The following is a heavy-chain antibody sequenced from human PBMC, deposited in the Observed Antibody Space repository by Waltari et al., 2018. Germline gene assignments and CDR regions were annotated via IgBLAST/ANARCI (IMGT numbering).Heavy chain of an antibody. J-gene: IGHJ2*01. CDR3: ARGRYIWGSYRSTPYWYFDL. V-gene: IGHV1-18*01. CDR1: GYTFTSYG. CDR2: ISAYNGNT. Sequence: QVQLVQSGAEVKKPGASVKVSCKASGYTFTSYGISWVRQAPGQGLEWMGWISAYNGNTNYAQKLQGRGTMTTDTSTSTAYMELRSLRSDDTAVYYCARGRYIWGSYRSTPYWYFDLWGRGTLVTVSS. D-gene: IGHD3-16*02.